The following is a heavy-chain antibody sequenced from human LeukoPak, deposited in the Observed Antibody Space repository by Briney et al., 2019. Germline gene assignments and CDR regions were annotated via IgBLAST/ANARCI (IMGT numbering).Heavy chain of an antibody. Sequence: GGSLRLSCAASGFTFDDYAMHWVRQAPGKGLQWVSGITWRSDRIGYADSVKGRFTVSRDNAENSLYLQMNSLRAEDTALYYCGKDTNAGGLDYWGQGTLVTVSS. CDR1: GFTFDDYA. D-gene: IGHD2-15*01. J-gene: IGHJ4*02. V-gene: IGHV3-9*01. CDR2: ITWRSDRI. CDR3: GKDTNAGGLDY.